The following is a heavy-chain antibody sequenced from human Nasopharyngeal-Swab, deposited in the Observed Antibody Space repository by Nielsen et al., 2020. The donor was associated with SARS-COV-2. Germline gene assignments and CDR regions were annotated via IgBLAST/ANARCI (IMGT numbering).Heavy chain of an antibody. Sequence: GSLRLSCTVSGGSISSYYWSWIRQPPGKGLEWIGYIYYSGCTNYNPSLKSRVTISVDTSKNQFSLKLSSVTAADTAVYYCARESARRHYYYGMDVWGQGTTVTVSS. CDR1: GGSISSYY. J-gene: IGHJ6*02. V-gene: IGHV4-59*13. CDR3: ARESARRHYYYGMDV. CDR2: IYYSGCT. D-gene: IGHD6-6*01.